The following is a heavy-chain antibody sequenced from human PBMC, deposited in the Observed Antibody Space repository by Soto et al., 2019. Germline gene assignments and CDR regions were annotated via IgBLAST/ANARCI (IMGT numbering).Heavy chain of an antibody. D-gene: IGHD6-19*01. V-gene: IGHV1-69*02. CDR1: GCTFSSYT. CDR3: ARAPYSSGPAVGYFDL. CDR2: IIPILGIA. Sequence: QVQLVQSGAEVKKPGSSVKVSCKASGCTFSSYTISWVRQAPGQGLEWMGRIIPILGIANYAQKVQGRVTITADKSTIKGYMELSSLRSEDTAVYYCARAPYSSGPAVGYFDLWGRGNLVTGSS. J-gene: IGHJ2*01.